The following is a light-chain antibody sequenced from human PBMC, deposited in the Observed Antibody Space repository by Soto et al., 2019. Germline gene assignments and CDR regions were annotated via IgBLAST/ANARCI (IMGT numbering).Light chain of an antibody. CDR3: ASWDDSLNGVV. J-gene: IGLJ2*01. V-gene: IGLV1-44*01. CDR2: SNN. Sequence: QSVLTQPPSVSEAPRQRVTISCSGSNSNIGSNTVNWYQQLPGTAPKLLIYSNNQRPSGVPGRFSDSKSGTSASLAISGLQSEDEADYYCASWDDSLNGVVFGGGTKLTVL. CDR1: NSNIGSNT.